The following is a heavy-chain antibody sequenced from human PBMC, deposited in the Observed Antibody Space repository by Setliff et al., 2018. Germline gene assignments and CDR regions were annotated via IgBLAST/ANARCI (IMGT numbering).Heavy chain of an antibody. CDR1: GYTFTSYG. D-gene: IGHD3-3*01. CDR2: IIPIFGTA. V-gene: IGHV1-69*13. CDR3: ASSRDYNFWSGYYSPLDY. Sequence: SVKVSCKASGYTFTSYGISWVRQAPGQGLEWMGGIIPIFGTANYAQKFQGRVTITADESTSTAYMELSSLRSEDTAVYYCASSRDYNFWSGYYSPLDYWGQGTLVTVSS. J-gene: IGHJ4*02.